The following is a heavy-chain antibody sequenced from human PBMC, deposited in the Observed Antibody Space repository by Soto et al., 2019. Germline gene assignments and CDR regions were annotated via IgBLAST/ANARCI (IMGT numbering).Heavy chain of an antibody. J-gene: IGHJ5*02. D-gene: IGHD4-4*01. V-gene: IGHV1-18*01. CDR1: GYTYNRYG. Sequence: ASVKVSCKTSGYTYNRYGITWVRQAPGRGLELLGWISCYNHDTIYAQKVQGRLSMATDKFTDTAYMELTGLRSDDTAVYYCAGDPDSHYNDSHASSYPWGQGTLVTVSS. CDR2: ISCYNHDT. CDR3: AGDPDSHYNDSHASSYP.